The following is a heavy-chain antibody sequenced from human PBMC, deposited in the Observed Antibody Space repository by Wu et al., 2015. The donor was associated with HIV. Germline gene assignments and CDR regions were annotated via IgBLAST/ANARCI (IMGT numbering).Heavy chain of an antibody. CDR1: GDSFYSYA. CDR2: INPLFGTT. Sequence: QVQLVQFGAEVKKPGSSVKVTCKASGDSFYSYAISWVRHAPGQGFEWLGGINPLFGTTKNAQKFQDRVTITTDESRGSAYLELSSLRSEDTAVYYCARNTDSVATSLYSLGVWGQGTTVTVSS. CDR3: ARNTDSVATSLYSLGV. V-gene: IGHV1-69*05. D-gene: IGHD5-12*01. J-gene: IGHJ6*02.